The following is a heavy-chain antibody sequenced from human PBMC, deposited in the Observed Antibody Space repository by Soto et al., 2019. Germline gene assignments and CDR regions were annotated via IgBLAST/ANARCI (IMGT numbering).Heavy chain of an antibody. CDR2: IKSKTDGGTT. D-gene: IGHD2-2*01. CDR1: GFTFSHAW. Sequence: EVQLVESGGGLVKPGGSLRLSCADSGFTFSHAWMSWVRQAPGKGLEWVGRIKSKTDGGTTDYGAPVKGRFTMSRDASQNTVHLQIDSLKTEDTAVYYCTTDAGRPVVPATGYWGQEPLVTVSP. CDR3: TTDAGRPVVPATGY. J-gene: IGHJ4*02. V-gene: IGHV3-15*01.